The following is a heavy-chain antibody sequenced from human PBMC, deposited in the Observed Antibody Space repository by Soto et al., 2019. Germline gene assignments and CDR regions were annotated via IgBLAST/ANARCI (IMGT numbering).Heavy chain of an antibody. CDR1: GGSITTYY. CDR2: IFYRGSI. Sequence: QVQLQESGPGLVKPSGTLSLTCTVSGGSITTYYWSWIRQPPGKGLEWIGYIFYRGSINYNPSLKSRVTISVDTSENQASLKLSSVTAADTAVYYCARASGSYGLFDYWGQGTLVTVSS. CDR3: ARASGSYGLFDY. V-gene: IGHV4-59*01. D-gene: IGHD1-26*01. J-gene: IGHJ4*02.